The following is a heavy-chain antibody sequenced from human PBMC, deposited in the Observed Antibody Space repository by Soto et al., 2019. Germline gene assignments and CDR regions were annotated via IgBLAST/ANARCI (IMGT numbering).Heavy chain of an antibody. V-gene: IGHV1-69*02. CDR2: IIPILGIA. CDR3: AGVSQPYLSGGSCLDY. D-gene: IGHD2-15*01. CDR1: GGTFSSYT. J-gene: IGHJ4*02. Sequence: QVQLVQSGAEVKKPGSSVKVSCKASGGTFSSYTISWVRQAPGQGLEWMGRIIPILGIANYAQKFQGRVTITADKSTSTAYMELSSLRSEDTAVYYCAGVSQPYLSGGSCLDYWGQGTLVTVSS.